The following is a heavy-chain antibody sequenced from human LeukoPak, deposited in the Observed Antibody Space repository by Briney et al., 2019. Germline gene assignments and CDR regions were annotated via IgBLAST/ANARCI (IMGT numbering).Heavy chain of an antibody. V-gene: IGHV3-48*03. CDR3: AKSQAPGFSSPNYYYYMDV. D-gene: IGHD3-3*01. J-gene: IGHJ6*03. CDR1: GFTFSSYE. CDR2: ISSSGSTI. Sequence: GGSLRLSCAASGFTFSSYEMNWVRQAPGKGLEWVSYISSSGSTIYYADSVKGRFTISRDNSKNTLYLQMNSLRAEDTAVYYCAKSQAPGFSSPNYYYYMDVWGKGTTVTVSS.